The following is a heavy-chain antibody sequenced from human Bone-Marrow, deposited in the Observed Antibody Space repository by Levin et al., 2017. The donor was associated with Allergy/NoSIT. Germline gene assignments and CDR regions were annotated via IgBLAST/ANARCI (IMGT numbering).Heavy chain of an antibody. J-gene: IGHJ4*02. Sequence: PGGSLRLSCKGSGYSFTRYWIGWVRQMPGKGLEWVGIIYPADSNTTYSPSFQGQVTISVDRSISTAYLQWSSLKASDTAMYYCARHNTYAMGYYGSESSPSPDYWGQGTLVTVSS. D-gene: IGHD3-10*01. CDR1: GYSFTRYW. CDR3: ARHNTYAMGYYGSESSPSPDY. V-gene: IGHV5-51*01. CDR2: IYPADSNT.